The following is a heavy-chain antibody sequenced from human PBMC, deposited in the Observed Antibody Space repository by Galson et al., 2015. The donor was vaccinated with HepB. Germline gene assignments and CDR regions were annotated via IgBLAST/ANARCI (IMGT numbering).Heavy chain of an antibody. D-gene: IGHD6-19*01. Sequence: SLRLSCAASGSRFDSHFMAWVRQTPVKGLEWVADINQGGGANFYLDSVKGRFTISRDNAKNSVHLQMSSLTAEDTAVYYCTRLQSYAFDLWGQGTMVTVSS. J-gene: IGHJ3*01. CDR3: TRLQSYAFDL. CDR1: GSRFDSHF. V-gene: IGHV3-7*03. CDR2: INQGGGAN.